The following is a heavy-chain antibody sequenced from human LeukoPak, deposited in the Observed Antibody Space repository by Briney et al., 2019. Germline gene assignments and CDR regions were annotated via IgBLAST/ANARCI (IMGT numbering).Heavy chain of an antibody. CDR2: IGGGGHST. J-gene: IGHJ4*02. V-gene: IGHV3-23*01. D-gene: IGHD3-10*01. CDR3: AKEREVRGVIKPDS. CDR1: GFTFSTYA. Sequence: WGSLRLSCAASGFTFSTYAMSWVRQAPGKGLEWVSAIGGGGHSTYYADSVKGRFTISRDNSRNTLYLQMNSLRAEDTAIYYCAKEREVRGVIKPDSWGQGTLVTVSS.